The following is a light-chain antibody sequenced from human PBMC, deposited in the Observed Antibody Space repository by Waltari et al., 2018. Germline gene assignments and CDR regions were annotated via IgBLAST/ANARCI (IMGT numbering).Light chain of an antibody. V-gene: IGLV2-14*01. CDR2: DVS. J-gene: IGLJ2*01. CDR3: SSYTSSTTGI. Sequence: QSALTQPASVSGSPGQSITIPCTGTSSDVGDYNFTAWYKQRPGKAPELLVYDVSHRPSGGSTRFSGSKSGNTAALTISGLQAEDDADYYCSSYTSSTTGIFGGGTKLTVL. CDR1: SSDVGDYNF.